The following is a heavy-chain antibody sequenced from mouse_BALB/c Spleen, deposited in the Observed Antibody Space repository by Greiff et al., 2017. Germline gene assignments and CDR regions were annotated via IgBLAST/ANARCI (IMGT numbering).Heavy chain of an antibody. J-gene: IGHJ3*01. CDR3: ARVIYYDYDGFAY. Sequence: QVQLQQPGAELVKPGASVKMSCKASGYTFTSYNMHWVKQTPGQGLEWIGAIYPGNGDTSYNQKFKGKATLTADKSSSTAYMQLSSLTSEDSAVYYCARVIYYDYDGFAYWGQGTLVTVSA. D-gene: IGHD2-4*01. CDR1: GYTFTSYN. CDR2: IYPGNGDT. V-gene: IGHV1-12*01.